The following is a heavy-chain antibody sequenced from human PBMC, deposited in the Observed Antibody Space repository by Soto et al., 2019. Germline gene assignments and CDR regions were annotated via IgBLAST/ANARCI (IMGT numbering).Heavy chain of an antibody. J-gene: IGHJ6*02. Sequence: QVQLVESGGGVVQPARSLRLSCAASGFIFSSYGMHWVRQAPGKGLEWVAVISYDGSNKYYPDSVKGRFTISRDNSKNTLYLQMNSLRAEDTAVYYCASARITIFGVVIDALDVWGQGTTVTVS. D-gene: IGHD3-3*01. V-gene: IGHV3-30*03. CDR2: ISYDGSNK. CDR3: ASARITIFGVVIDALDV. CDR1: GFIFSSYG.